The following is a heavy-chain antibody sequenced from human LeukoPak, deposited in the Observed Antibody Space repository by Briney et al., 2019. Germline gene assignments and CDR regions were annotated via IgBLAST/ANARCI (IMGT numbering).Heavy chain of an antibody. CDR3: ARTPYYGDNGDY. V-gene: IGHV3-23*01. J-gene: IGHJ4*02. Sequence: GGSLRLSCAASGFTFSSSAMSWVRQAPGKGLEWVSAISASGGSTYYADSVKGRFSISRDNSKNTLYLQMNSLRAEDTAVYYCARTPYYGDNGDYWGQGTLVTVSS. CDR2: ISASGGST. D-gene: IGHD4-17*01. CDR1: GFTFSSSA.